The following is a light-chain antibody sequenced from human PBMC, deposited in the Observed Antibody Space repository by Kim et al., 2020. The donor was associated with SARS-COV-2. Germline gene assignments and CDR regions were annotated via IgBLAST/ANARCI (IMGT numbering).Light chain of an antibody. Sequence: SASVRDRVTITCRASQSISSYLNWYQQKPGKAPKLLIYAASSLQSGIPSRFSGSGSGTDFTLTISSLQPEDFATYYCQQSYSILYTFGQGTKLEI. CDR3: QQSYSILYT. V-gene: IGKV1-39*01. J-gene: IGKJ2*01. CDR1: QSISSY. CDR2: AAS.